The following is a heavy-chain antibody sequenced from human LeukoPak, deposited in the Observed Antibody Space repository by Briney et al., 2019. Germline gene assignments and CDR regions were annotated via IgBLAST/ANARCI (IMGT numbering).Heavy chain of an antibody. D-gene: IGHD6-13*01. CDR3: AIRVSSWYYFDY. CDR1: GFTVSSNY. J-gene: IGHJ4*02. Sequence: PGGSLRLSCAASGFTVSSNYMTWVRQAPGKGLEWVSSISSSSYIYYADSVKGRFTISRDNSKNTLYLQMNSLRAEDTAVYYCAIRVSSWYYFDYWGQGTLVTVSS. CDR2: ISSSSYI. V-gene: IGHV3-53*01.